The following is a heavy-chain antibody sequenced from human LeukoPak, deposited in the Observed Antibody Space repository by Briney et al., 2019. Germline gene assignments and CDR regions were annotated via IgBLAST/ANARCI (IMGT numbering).Heavy chain of an antibody. V-gene: IGHV4-39*07. CDR2: IYYSGTT. D-gene: IGHD3-22*01. Sequence: SETLSLTCNVSGGSISISNYYWSWIRQPPGKGLEWIGSIYYSGTTYYNPSLKSRVTISVDTSENYFSLKLDSLTAADTAVYYCARSYYYDSSGPVDFWGQGTLVTVSS. CDR1: GGSISISNYY. J-gene: IGHJ4*02. CDR3: ARSYYYDSSGPVDF.